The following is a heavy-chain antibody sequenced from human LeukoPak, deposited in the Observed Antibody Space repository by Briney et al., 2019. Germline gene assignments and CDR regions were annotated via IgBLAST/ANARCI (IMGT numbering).Heavy chain of an antibody. Sequence: ASVKVSCKASGYTFTSYDINWVRQATGQGLEWMGWMNPNSGNTGYAQKFQGRVTMTRNTSISTAYMELSSLRSEDTAVYYCASRPAPYYYGSGSYIYYGMDVWGQGTTVTVSS. CDR2: MNPNSGNT. CDR3: ASRPAPYYYGSGSYIYYGMDV. V-gene: IGHV1-8*01. D-gene: IGHD3-10*01. CDR1: GYTFTSYD. J-gene: IGHJ6*02.